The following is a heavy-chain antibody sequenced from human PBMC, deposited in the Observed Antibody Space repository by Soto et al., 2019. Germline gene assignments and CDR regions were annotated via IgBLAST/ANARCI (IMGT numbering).Heavy chain of an antibody. CDR3: ARVFYGDYDWAGWFDP. Sequence: SETLSLTCTVSGGSISSSSYYWGWIRQPPGKGLEWIGSIYYSGSTYYNPSLKSRVTISVDTSKNQFSLKLSSVTAADTAVYYCARVFYGDYDWAGWFDPWGQGTLVTVSS. CDR2: IYYSGST. J-gene: IGHJ5*02. D-gene: IGHD4-17*01. V-gene: IGHV4-39*01. CDR1: GGSISSSSYY.